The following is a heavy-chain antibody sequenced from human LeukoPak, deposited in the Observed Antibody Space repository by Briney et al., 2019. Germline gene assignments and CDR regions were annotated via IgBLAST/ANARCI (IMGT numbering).Heavy chain of an antibody. Sequence: SETLSLTCTVSGGSISSGGYYWGWIRQHPGKGLEWIGYIYYSGSTYYNPSLKSRVTISVDTSKNQFSLKLSSVTAADTAVYYCAREAGVAPPSMGYGMDVWGQGTTVTVSS. CDR1: GGSISSGGYY. CDR2: IYYSGST. D-gene: IGHD2-15*01. V-gene: IGHV4-30-4*08. J-gene: IGHJ6*02. CDR3: AREAGVAPPSMGYGMDV.